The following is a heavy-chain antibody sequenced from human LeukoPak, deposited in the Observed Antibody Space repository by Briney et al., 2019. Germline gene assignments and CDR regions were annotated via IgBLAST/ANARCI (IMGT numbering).Heavy chain of an antibody. D-gene: IGHD3-16*02. CDR1: GYTFTSYG. CDR2: ISAYNGNT. J-gene: IGHJ3*02. CDR3: ARQSVVTSRSPDDAFDI. V-gene: IGHV1-18*01. Sequence: GASVKVSCKASGYTFTSYGISWVRQAPGQGLEWMAWISAYNGNTNYEQNLQGRVTMTTDTSTNTAYMELRSLRSDDTAVYYCARQSVVTSRSPDDAFDIWGQGTMVTVSS.